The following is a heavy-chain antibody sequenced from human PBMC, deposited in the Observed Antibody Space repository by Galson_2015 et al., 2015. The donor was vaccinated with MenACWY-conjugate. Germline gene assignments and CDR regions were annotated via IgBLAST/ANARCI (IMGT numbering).Heavy chain of an antibody. Sequence: SLRLSCAASGFTFSSCAMTWVRQAPGKGLEWVSVISGTGGTIYYAESVKGRFTISRDNSKNTLFLEMNSLRAEDTAVYYCAKKFGSSSWFRGFDSWGQGTLVTVSS. CDR1: GFTFSSCA. CDR2: ISGTGGTI. CDR3: AKKFGSSSWFRGFDS. J-gene: IGHJ4*02. V-gene: IGHV3-23*01. D-gene: IGHD6-13*01.